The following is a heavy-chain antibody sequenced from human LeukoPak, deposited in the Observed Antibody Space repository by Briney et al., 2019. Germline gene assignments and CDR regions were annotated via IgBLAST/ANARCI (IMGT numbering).Heavy chain of an antibody. Sequence: PGRSLRLSCAASGFTFSSYAMHWVRQAPGKGLEWVAVISYDGSNKYCADSVKGRFTISRDNSKNTLYLQMNSLRAEDTAVYYCASPDQPAYWGQGTLVPVPS. CDR1: GFTFSSYA. CDR3: ASPDQPAY. V-gene: IGHV3-30-3*01. J-gene: IGHJ4*02. CDR2: ISYDGSNK.